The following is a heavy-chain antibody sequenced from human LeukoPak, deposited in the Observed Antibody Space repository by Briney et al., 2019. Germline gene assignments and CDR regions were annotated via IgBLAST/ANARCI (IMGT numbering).Heavy chain of an antibody. J-gene: IGHJ4*02. D-gene: IGHD6-19*01. CDR3: ASHSSGWYGHYQFDY. CDR1: GGTFSSYA. Sequence: SVKVSCKASGGTFSSYAISWVRQAPGQGLEWMGGIIPIFGTANYAQKFQGRVTITADESTSTAYMELSSLRSEDTAVYYCASHSSGWYGHYQFDYWGQGTLVTVSS. CDR2: IIPIFGTA. V-gene: IGHV1-69*01.